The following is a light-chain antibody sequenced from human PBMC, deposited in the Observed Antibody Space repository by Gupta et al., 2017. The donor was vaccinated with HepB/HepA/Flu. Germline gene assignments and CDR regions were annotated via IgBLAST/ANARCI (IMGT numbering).Light chain of an antibody. J-gene: IGKJ1*01. Sequence: DIQMTQSPSTLSASVGDRVTITCRASQSINNWLAWYQQKPGKAPKLLIYKASSVESGVPSRFSGSTSGTEFTLTISSLQPDDFATYYCQQYNTYSWTFGQGTNVEIK. CDR2: KAS. V-gene: IGKV1-5*03. CDR3: QQYNTYSWT. CDR1: QSINNW.